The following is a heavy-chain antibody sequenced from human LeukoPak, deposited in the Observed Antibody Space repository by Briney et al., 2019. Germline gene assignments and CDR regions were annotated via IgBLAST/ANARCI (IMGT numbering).Heavy chain of an antibody. CDR1: GFTFSDYG. D-gene: IGHD3-22*01. CDR3: ARGVDYYENSGTIDY. Sequence: GGSLRLSCTASGFTFSDYGMHWIRKPPGKGLEWVAIIWYDGSNKTYEDSVKGRFTISRDNSKNTLYLQMNSLRAEDTAVYYCARGVDYYENSGTIDYWGQGTLVTVSS. CDR2: IWYDGSNK. J-gene: IGHJ4*02. V-gene: IGHV3-33*01.